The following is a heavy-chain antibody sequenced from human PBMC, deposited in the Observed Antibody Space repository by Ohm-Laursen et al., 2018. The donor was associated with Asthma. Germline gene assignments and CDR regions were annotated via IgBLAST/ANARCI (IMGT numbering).Heavy chain of an antibody. J-gene: IGHJ6*02. CDR2: IWYDGSNK. CDR3: ARDSQDIVVVVAARTYGMDV. D-gene: IGHD2-15*01. Sequence: SLRLSCSASGFTFSSYGMHWVRQAPGKGLGWVAVIWYDGSNKYYADSVKGRFTISRDNSKNTLYLQMNSLRAEDTAVYYCARDSQDIVVVVAARTYGMDVWGQGTTVTVSS. V-gene: IGHV3-33*01. CDR1: GFTFSSYG.